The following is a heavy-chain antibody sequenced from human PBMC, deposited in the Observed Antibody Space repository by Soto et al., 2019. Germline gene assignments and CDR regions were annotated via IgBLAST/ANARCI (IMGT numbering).Heavy chain of an antibody. Sequence: SETLSLTCTVSGGTISSGDYYWSWNRQPPGKGLEWIGYIYYSGSTYYNPALKGRVTISVDTSTNQFSLRLTSVTAADTAVYYCTRRYNWNDYYFDPWGQGTLVTVSS. CDR3: TRRYNWNDYYFDP. D-gene: IGHD1-20*01. J-gene: IGHJ5*02. CDR1: GGTISSGDYY. V-gene: IGHV4-30-4*01. CDR2: IYYSGST.